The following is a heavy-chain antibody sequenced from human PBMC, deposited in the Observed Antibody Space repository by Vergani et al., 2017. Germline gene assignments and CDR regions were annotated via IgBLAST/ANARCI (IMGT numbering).Heavy chain of an antibody. CDR2: INPSGGST. CDR1: GYTFTSYY. V-gene: IGHV1-46*01. D-gene: IGHD3-22*01. J-gene: IGHJ4*02. Sequence: QVQLVQSGAEVKKPGASVKVSCKASGYTFTSYYMHWVRQAPGQGLAWMGIINPSGGSTSYAQKFQGRVTMTRDTSTRTVYMELSSLRSEDTAVYYCARGEHYYDSSGVFDYWGQGTLVTVSS. CDR3: ARGEHYYDSSGVFDY.